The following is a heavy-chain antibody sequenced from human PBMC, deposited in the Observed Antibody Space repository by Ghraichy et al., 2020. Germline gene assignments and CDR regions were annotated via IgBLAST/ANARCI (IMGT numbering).Heavy chain of an antibody. CDR2: ISGSGGST. CDR1: GFTFSSYA. CDR3: AKDLYNWNYRDFYYYGMDV. V-gene: IGHV3-23*01. Sequence: GGSLRLSCAASGFTFSSYAMSWVRQAPGKGLEWVSAISGSGGSTYYADSVKGRFTISRDNSKNTLYLQMNSLRAEDTAVYYCAKDLYNWNYRDFYYYGMDVWGQGTTVTVSS. D-gene: IGHD1-7*01. J-gene: IGHJ6*02.